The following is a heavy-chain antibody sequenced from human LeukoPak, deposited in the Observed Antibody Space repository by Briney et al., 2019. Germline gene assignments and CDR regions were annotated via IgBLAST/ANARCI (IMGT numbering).Heavy chain of an antibody. CDR1: GDSISSYC. CDR2: IYHSGSS. CDR3: ARTNLKPAGTYWYYYGMDV. D-gene: IGHD6-13*01. J-gene: IGHJ6*02. V-gene: IGHV4-59*01. Sequence: SETLSLTCTVSGDSISSYCWSWIRQPPGKGLEWIGDIYHSGSSNYNASLKSRVTISVDTSKNQFSLRLTSVTAADTAVYYCARTNLKPAGTYWYYYGMDVWGQGTTVTVSS.